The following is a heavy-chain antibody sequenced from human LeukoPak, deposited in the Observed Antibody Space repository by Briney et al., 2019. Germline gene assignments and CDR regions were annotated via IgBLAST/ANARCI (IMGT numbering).Heavy chain of an antibody. CDR1: GFPFSSYE. V-gene: IGHV3-21*01. D-gene: IGHD5-18*01. J-gene: IGHJ6*03. CDR3: ARAGVQLWFTPHYYYYYMDV. Sequence: KSGGSLRLSCAASGFPFSSYEMNWVRQAPGKGLEWVSSISSSSSYIYYADSVKGRFTISRDNAKNSLYLQMNSLRAEDTAVYYCARAGVQLWFTPHYYYYYMDVWGKGTTVAVSS. CDR2: ISSSSSYI.